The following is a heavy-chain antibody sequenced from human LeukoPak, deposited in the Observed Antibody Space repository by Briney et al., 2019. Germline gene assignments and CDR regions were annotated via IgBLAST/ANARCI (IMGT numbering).Heavy chain of an antibody. V-gene: IGHV3-23*01. Sequence: GGSLRLSCAASGFTFSSYAMSWVRQAPGKGLEWVSAVSGSGGSTYYADSVKGRFTISRDNSKNTLYLQMNSLRAEDTAGYYCAKIMQEGYSSSWYSYYYYMDVSGKGTTVTVSS. CDR2: VSGSGGST. J-gene: IGHJ6*03. D-gene: IGHD6-13*01. CDR1: GFTFSSYA. CDR3: AKIMQEGYSSSWYSYYYYMDV.